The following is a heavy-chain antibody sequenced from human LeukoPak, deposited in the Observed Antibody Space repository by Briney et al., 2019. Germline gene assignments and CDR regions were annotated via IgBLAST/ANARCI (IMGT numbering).Heavy chain of an antibody. J-gene: IGHJ3*02. Sequence: GGSLRLSCAASGFTFSTHWMSWVRQAPGKGLEWVANIKEDGSYKNYVDSVKSRFTISRDNAKNSLYLQMNSLRAEDTALYYCAREARVAAVSDAFDIWGQGTIVAVSS. CDR1: GFTFSTHW. V-gene: IGHV3-7*01. CDR3: AREARVAAVSDAFDI. CDR2: IKEDGSYK. D-gene: IGHD6-13*01.